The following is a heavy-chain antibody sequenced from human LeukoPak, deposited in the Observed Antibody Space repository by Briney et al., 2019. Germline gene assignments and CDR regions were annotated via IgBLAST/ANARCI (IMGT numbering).Heavy chain of an antibody. CDR2: ISAYNGNT. CDR3: ARSDCSSTSCDGGSFDY. Sequence: GASVKVSCKASGYTFTSYGISWVRQAPGQGLEWMGWISAYNGNTNYAQKLRGRVTMTTDTSTSTAYMELRSLRSDDTAVYYCARSDCSSTSCDGGSFDYWGQGTLVTVSS. V-gene: IGHV1-18*01. D-gene: IGHD2-2*01. CDR1: GYTFTSYG. J-gene: IGHJ4*02.